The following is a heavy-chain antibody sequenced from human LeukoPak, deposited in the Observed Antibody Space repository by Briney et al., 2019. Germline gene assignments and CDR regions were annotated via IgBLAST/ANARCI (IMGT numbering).Heavy chain of an antibody. J-gene: IGHJ6*02. CDR3: ARDGDYTGVDV. V-gene: IGHV4-59*01. CDR1: GGSISSYY. Sequence: SEALSLTCTVSGGSISSYYWSWIRQPPGKGLEWIGYIYYSGSTNYNPSLKSRVTISVDTSKNQFSLKLSSVTAADTAVYYCARDGDYTGVDVWGQGTTVTVSS. D-gene: IGHD3-16*01. CDR2: IYYSGST.